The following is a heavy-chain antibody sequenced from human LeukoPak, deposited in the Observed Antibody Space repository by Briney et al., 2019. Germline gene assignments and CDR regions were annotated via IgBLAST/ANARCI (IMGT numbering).Heavy chain of an antibody. D-gene: IGHD5-24*01. CDR1: GFTFSSYW. J-gene: IGHJ5*02. Sequence: GGSLRLACAASGFTFSSYWMSCVRQPPGKGLEWVANIKQEGSEKYYVDSVKGRFTISRDNAKNSLYLQMSSLRAEDTAVYYCARGRDGYIDWFDPWGQGTLVTVSS. CDR2: IKQEGSEK. V-gene: IGHV3-7*03. CDR3: ARGRDGYIDWFDP.